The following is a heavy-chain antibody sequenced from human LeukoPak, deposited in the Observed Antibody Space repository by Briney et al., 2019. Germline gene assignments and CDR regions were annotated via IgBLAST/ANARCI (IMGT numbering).Heavy chain of an antibody. D-gene: IGHD4-17*01. V-gene: IGHV4-59*08. CDR3: ARRGDYGYHWYFDL. J-gene: IGHJ2*01. CDR1: GGSISSYY. CDR2: IYYSGST. Sequence: SETLSLTCTVSGGSISSYYWSWIRQPPGKGLEWIGYIYYSGSTNYNPSLKSRVTISVDTSKNQFSLKLSSVTAADTAVYYCARRGDYGYHWYFDLWGRGTLVTVSS.